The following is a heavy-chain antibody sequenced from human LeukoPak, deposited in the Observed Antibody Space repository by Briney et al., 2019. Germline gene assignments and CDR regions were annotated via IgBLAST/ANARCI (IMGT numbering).Heavy chain of an antibody. CDR1: GYTFTSYG. J-gene: IGHJ4*02. CDR2: ISAYNGNT. D-gene: IGHD6-13*01. V-gene: IGHV1-18*01. CDR3: ARRDFGASGSWLDY. Sequence: ASVKVSCKASGYTFTSYGISWVRQAPGQGLEWMGWISAYNGNTNYAQKLQGRVTMTTDTSTSTAYMVLRSLRSDDTAVYYCARRDFGASGSWLDYWGQGTLVTVSS.